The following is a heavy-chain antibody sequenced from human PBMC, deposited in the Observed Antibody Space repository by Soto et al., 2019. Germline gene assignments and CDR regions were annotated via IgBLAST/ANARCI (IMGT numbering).Heavy chain of an antibody. CDR3: VRGPNY. CDR1: GDSISSLNW. Sequence: QVQLQESGPGLVKPSGTLSLTCTVSGDSISSLNWWSWVRQPPGKGLEWLGQIQHNGNTDYNASLMSRVTISIDKSKTPFSLCLMSGTVADTAVYYCVRGPNYWGQGTLVSVS. V-gene: IGHV4-4*02. J-gene: IGHJ4*02. CDR2: IQHNGNT.